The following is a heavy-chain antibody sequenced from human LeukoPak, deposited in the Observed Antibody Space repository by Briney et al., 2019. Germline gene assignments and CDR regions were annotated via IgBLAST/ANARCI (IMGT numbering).Heavy chain of an antibody. V-gene: IGHV3-23*01. J-gene: IGHJ4*02. Sequence: GGSLRLSCAASGFTFRSSSMDWVRQAPGKGLEWVAAISASGGSTYYADSVKGRFTISRDNTKNTLYLLMNSLRAEDTAVYYCAIVRGSYWGQGTLVTDSS. D-gene: IGHD1-26*01. CDR1: GFTFRSSS. CDR3: AIVRGSY. CDR2: ISASGGST.